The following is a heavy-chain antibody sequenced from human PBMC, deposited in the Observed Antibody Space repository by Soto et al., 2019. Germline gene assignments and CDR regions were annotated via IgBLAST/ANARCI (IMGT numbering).Heavy chain of an antibody. Sequence: QITLKESGPTLVKPTQTLTLTCTFSGISLSTSGVGVGWIRQPPGRALEWLGIIYWDDDKRYSPSLKSRLTITKDTSKNLVVLTMTNMDPVDTATYYCAHSSTNLMGFDPWGQGTLVTVSS. J-gene: IGHJ5*02. CDR3: AHSSTNLMGFDP. CDR2: IYWDDDK. CDR1: GISLSTSGVG. V-gene: IGHV2-5*02. D-gene: IGHD2-2*01.